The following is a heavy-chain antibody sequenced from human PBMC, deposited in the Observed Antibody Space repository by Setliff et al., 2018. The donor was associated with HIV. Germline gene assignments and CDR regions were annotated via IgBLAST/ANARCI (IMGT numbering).Heavy chain of an antibody. CDR3: XXXLXXQLVLGINWFDP. Sequence: GLEWVAVISYDGNNKYYAXXXKGRFTISRDNSKNTLYLQMNSRXXEDXXXYYCXXXLXXQLVLGINWFDPWGQGTLVTVSS. J-gene: IGHJ5*02. CDR2: ISYDGNNK. V-gene: IGHV3-30-3*01. D-gene: IGHD6-13*01.